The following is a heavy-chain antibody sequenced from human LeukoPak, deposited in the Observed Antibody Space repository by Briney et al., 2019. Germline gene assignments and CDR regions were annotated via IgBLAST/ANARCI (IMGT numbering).Heavy chain of an antibody. V-gene: IGHV3-30*02. Sequence: GGSLRLSCAASGFTFSSYGMYWVRQAPGKGLEWVSYISFSGGNVHYADSVKGRFTISRDNSKSTLFLQMNSLRPEDTAVYYCAKPTAGSPTAAGLDYWGQGTLVTVSS. J-gene: IGHJ4*02. CDR1: GFTFSSYG. CDR2: ISFSGGNV. D-gene: IGHD4-17*01. CDR3: AKPTAGSPTAAGLDY.